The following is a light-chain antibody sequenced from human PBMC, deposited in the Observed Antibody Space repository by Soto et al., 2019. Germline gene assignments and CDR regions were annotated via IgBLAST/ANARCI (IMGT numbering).Light chain of an antibody. CDR3: QHYNNWPPLT. CDR2: GAS. J-gene: IGKJ4*01. Sequence: EIVMTQSPATLSVSPGDRATLSCRASQTVSINLAWYQHKPGQAPRLLIYGASSRATGVPGRFSGSGSGTEFTLTISSLQSEDFAVYYCQHYNNWPPLTFGGGTKVELK. CDR1: QTVSIN. V-gene: IGKV3-15*01.